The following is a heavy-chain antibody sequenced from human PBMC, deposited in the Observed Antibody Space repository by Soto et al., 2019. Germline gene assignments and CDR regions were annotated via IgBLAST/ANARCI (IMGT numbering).Heavy chain of an antibody. Sequence: QVQLVESGGGLVKPGGSLRLSCAASGFTFSDYYMNWIRQAPGKGLEWVSYISGSGSTLYYADSVEGRFTISRDNAKNSLYLQMNSLRAEDTAVYYCAREPYGDPFLGMDVWGKGTKVTVSS. V-gene: IGHV3-11*01. D-gene: IGHD4-17*01. CDR1: GFTFSDYY. J-gene: IGHJ6*03. CDR3: AREPYGDPFLGMDV. CDR2: ISGSGSTL.